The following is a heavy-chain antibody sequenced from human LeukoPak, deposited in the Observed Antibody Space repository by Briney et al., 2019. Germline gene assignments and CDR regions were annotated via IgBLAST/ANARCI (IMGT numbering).Heavy chain of an antibody. CDR1: GFTFSDHS. CDR3: ARVPARYGSSTSCSFVP. V-gene: IGHV3-7*01. CDR2: IKEDGSEK. Sequence: WGSLRLSCAASGFTFSDHSMSWVRQVPGKGLEWVANIKEDGSEKYYVDSVKGRFTISRDNAKNSLYLQMNSLRAEDTAVYYCARVPARYGSSTSCSFVPWGQGTVDTVSS. J-gene: IGHJ5*02. D-gene: IGHD2-2*01.